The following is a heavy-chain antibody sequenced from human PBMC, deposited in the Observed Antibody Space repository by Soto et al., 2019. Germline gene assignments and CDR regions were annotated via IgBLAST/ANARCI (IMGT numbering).Heavy chain of an antibody. Sequence: QVPLQESGPGLVKPSQTLSLTCTVSGDSIMRDSYYWNWIRRHPGKGLEWIGYIYYSGTTAYNPSLKTRCTXXPXTXXNQHSLNLSSLIAAHTAVYDCARGIDSRELYALEPWGRGTQVTASS. CDR2: IYYSGTT. CDR3: ARGIDSRELYALEP. V-gene: IGHV4-31*03. CDR1: GDSIMRDSYY. D-gene: IGHD3-22*01. J-gene: IGHJ4*02.